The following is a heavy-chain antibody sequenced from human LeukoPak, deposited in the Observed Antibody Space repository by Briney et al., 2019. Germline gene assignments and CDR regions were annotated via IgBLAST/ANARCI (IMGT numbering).Heavy chain of an antibody. CDR2: IYYSGST. CDR1: GGSISSSSYY. V-gene: IGHV4-39*01. CDR3: ARISEKRWLQLSAFDY. J-gene: IGHJ4*02. Sequence: PSETLSLTXTVSGGSISSSSYYWGWIRQPPGEGLEWIGSIYYSGSTYYNPSLKSRVTISVDTSKNQFSLKLSSVTAADTAVYYCARISEKRWLQLSAFDYWGQGTLVTVSS. D-gene: IGHD5-24*01.